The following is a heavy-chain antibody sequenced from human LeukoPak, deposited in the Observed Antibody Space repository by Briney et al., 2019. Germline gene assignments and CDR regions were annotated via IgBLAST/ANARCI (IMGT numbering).Heavy chain of an antibody. J-gene: IGHJ4*02. CDR1: GGTFSSYA. V-gene: IGHV1-69*01. Sequence: SVKVSCKASGGTFSSYAISWVRQAPGQGLEWMGGIIPIFGTANYAQKFQGRVTITADESTSTAYMELSSLRSEDTAVYYCARGGWDYYGSGAADYWGQGTLVTVSS. CDR2: IIPIFGTA. D-gene: IGHD3-10*01. CDR3: ARGGWDYYGSGAADY.